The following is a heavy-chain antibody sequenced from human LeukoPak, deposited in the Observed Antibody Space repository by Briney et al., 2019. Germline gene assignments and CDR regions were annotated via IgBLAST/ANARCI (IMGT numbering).Heavy chain of an antibody. CDR2: ISWDGGST. CDR3: ARKYYGDSTFDY. D-gene: IGHD4-17*01. J-gene: IGHJ4*02. Sequence: GGSLRLSCAASGFTFDDYAMHWVRQAPGKGLEWVSLISWDGGSTYYADSVKGRFTISRDNAKNSLYLQMNSLRAEDTALYHCARKYYGDSTFDYWGQGTLVTVSS. V-gene: IGHV3-43D*03. CDR1: GFTFDDYA.